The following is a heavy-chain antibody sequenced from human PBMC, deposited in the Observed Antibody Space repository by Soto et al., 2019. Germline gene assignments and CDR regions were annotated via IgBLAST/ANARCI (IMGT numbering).Heavy chain of an antibody. Sequence: DVQLVESGGGLMQPGESLRLSCAASGLTVSGKKNVAWVRQAPGKGLEWVAALYDVDGSFYADSVKGRFTTSSDSSKTTVYLQMNGLRPDDTAVYYCATWHEREHAYDVWGQGTTVTVSS. CDR3: ATWHEREHAYDV. CDR1: GLTVSGKK. CDR2: LYDVDGS. V-gene: IGHV3-53*01. D-gene: IGHD1-1*01. J-gene: IGHJ3*01.